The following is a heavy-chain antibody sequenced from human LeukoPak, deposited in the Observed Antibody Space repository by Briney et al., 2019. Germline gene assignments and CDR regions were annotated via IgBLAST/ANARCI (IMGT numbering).Heavy chain of an antibody. CDR2: ISAYNGNT. Sequence: ASVKVSCKASGYTFTSYGISWVRQAPGQGLEWMGWISAYNGNTNYAQKFQGRVTMTRDTSISTAYMELSRLRSDDTAVYYCARASRSIIVGATSPYFDYWGQGTLVTVSS. D-gene: IGHD1-26*01. V-gene: IGHV1-18*01. CDR3: ARASRSIIVGATSPYFDY. J-gene: IGHJ4*02. CDR1: GYTFTSYG.